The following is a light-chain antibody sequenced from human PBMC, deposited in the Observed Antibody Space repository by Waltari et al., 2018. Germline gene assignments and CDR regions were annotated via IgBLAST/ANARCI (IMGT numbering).Light chain of an antibody. V-gene: IGKV1-33*01. CDR2: DVS. CDR1: QDISSY. CDR3: QQYEDVPYT. Sequence: DIQMTQSPSSLSASVGDRVTITCQASQDISSYLNWYQQRPGQAPKLLIYDVSNLESGVPSRFSGGGSGTDFSFTISSLQSEDIATYYCQQYEDVPYTFGQGTKLMIK. J-gene: IGKJ2*01.